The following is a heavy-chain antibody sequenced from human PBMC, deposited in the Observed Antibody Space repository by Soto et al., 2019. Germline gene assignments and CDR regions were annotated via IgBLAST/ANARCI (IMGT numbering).Heavy chain of an antibody. CDR2: ISAYNGNT. V-gene: IGHV1-18*01. J-gene: IGHJ6*03. CDR3: ARDDTDCSGGSCYSHYYYYMDV. CDR1: CYTFTSYG. D-gene: IGHD2-15*01. Sequence: ASVKVSCKASCYTFTSYGISWVRQAPGQRLEWMGWISAYNGNTNYAQKLQGRVTMTTDTSTSTAHMELRSLRSDDTAVYYCARDDTDCSGGSCYSHYYYYMDVWGKGTTVTVSS.